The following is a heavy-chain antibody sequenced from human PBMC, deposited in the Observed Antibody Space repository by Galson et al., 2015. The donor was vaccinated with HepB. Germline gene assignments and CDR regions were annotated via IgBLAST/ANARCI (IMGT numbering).Heavy chain of an antibody. D-gene: IGHD6-25*01. V-gene: IGHV4-34*01. Sequence: TLSLTCAVYGGSFSGYYWSWIRQPPGKGLEWIGEINHSGSTNYNPSLKSRVTISVDTSKNQFSLKLSSVTAADTAVYYCARRAPRLYYYYGMDVWGQGTTVTVSS. CDR2: INHSGST. CDR3: ARRAPRLYYYYGMDV. J-gene: IGHJ6*02. CDR1: GGSFSGYY.